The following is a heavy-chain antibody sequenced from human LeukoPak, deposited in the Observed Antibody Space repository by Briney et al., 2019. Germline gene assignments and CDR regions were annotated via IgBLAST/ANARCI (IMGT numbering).Heavy chain of an antibody. CDR1: GFTFSSYE. V-gene: IGHV3-7*03. J-gene: IGHJ4*02. CDR2: IKQDGSEK. D-gene: IGHD3-22*01. Sequence: GGSLRLSCAASGFTFSSYEMNWVRQAPGKGLEWVANIKQDGSEKYYVDSVKGRFTISRDNAKNSLYLQMNSLRAEDTALYYCAKDGTYYYDSSGYWGYFDYWGQGTLVTVSS. CDR3: AKDGTYYYDSSGYWGYFDY.